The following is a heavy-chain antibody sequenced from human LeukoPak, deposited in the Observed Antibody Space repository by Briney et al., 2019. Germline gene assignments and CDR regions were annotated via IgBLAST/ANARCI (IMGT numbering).Heavy chain of an antibody. Sequence: GESLQISCKGSGYSFTSYWIAWVRQMPGKGLEWMGFIYPGDSDTRYSPSFQGQVTMSADKSISTAYLQWSSLKASDTAMYYCATRTVARSNNGFDIWGQGTMVTVSS. CDR1: GYSFTSYW. CDR3: ATRTVARSNNGFDI. D-gene: IGHD3/OR15-3a*01. J-gene: IGHJ3*02. V-gene: IGHV5-51*01. CDR2: IYPGDSDT.